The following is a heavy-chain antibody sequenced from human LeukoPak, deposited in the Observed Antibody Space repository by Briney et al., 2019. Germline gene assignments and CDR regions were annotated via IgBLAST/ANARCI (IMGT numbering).Heavy chain of an antibody. CDR2: IYYTGST. CDR1: GGSISSSSYF. CDR3: ARLTQITAWYIHY. V-gene: IGHV4-39*01. Sequence: SETLSLTCTVSGGSISSSSYFWGWIRQPPGKGLGWIGSIYYTGSTYYNPFLKSRVTISVDTSRNQFSLKLSSVTAADTAVYYCARLTQITAWYIHYWGQGTLVTVSS. J-gene: IGHJ4*02. D-gene: IGHD4-23*01.